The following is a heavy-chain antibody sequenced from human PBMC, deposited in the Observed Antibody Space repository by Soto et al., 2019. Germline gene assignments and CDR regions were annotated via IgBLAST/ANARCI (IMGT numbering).Heavy chain of an antibody. CDR2: NYVNGNT. Sequence: VRLLRLPSAGFGFTGSHNYVGCALQTPGKGLEWVSFNYVNGNTYSAASVKGRFSISRDSSKNTVYLQMDRLRAEDTAVYYCARNYYGSGSYAPWFDPWGQGTLVTVSS. CDR3: ARNYYGSGSYAPWFDP. D-gene: IGHD3-10*01. CDR1: GFTGSHNY. J-gene: IGHJ5*02. V-gene: IGHV3-66*01.